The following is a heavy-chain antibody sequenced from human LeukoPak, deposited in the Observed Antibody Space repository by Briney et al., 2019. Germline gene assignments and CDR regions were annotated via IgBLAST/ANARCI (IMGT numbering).Heavy chain of an antibody. CDR1: GGSFSGYY. J-gene: IGHJ4*02. V-gene: IGHV4-34*01. CDR3: ARVLPYSSGWYTRWYFDY. D-gene: IGHD6-19*01. Sequence: SETLSLTCAVYGGSFSGYYWSWIRRPPGKGLEWIGEINHSGSTNYNPSLKSRVTTSVDTSKNQFSLKLSSVTAADTAVYYCARVLPYSSGWYTRWYFDYWGQGTLVTVSS. CDR2: INHSGST.